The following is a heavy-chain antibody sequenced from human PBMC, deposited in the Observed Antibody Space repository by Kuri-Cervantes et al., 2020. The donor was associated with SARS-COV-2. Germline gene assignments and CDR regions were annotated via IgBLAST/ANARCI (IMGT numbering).Heavy chain of an antibody. V-gene: IGHV3-33*01. CDR2: IWYDGSNK. Sequence: GGSLRLSCAASGFTFSSYGMHWVRQAPGKGLEWVAVIWYDGSNKYYADSVKGRFTISRDHSKNTLYLQMNSLRAEDTAVYYCARAYSRGWYYYYGMDVWGQGTTVTVSS. CDR3: ARAYSRGWYYYYGMDV. D-gene: IGHD6-19*01. J-gene: IGHJ6*02. CDR1: GFTFSSYG.